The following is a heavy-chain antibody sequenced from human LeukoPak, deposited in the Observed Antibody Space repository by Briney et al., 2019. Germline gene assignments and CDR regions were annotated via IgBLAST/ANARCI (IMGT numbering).Heavy chain of an antibody. Sequence: SETLSLTCTVSGGSISSSSYYWGWIRQPPGKGLEWIGSIYYSGSTYYNPSLKSRVTISVDTSKNQFSLKLSSVTAADTAVYYRARRTNCGGDCYSTHDAFDIWGQGTMVTVSS. CDR2: IYYSGST. D-gene: IGHD2-21*01. J-gene: IGHJ3*02. CDR3: ARRTNCGGDCYSTHDAFDI. CDR1: GGSISSSSYY. V-gene: IGHV4-39*01.